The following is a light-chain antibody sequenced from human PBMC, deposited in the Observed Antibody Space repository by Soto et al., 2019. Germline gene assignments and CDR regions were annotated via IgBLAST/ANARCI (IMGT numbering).Light chain of an antibody. CDR3: SSYTTSNTRQIV. J-gene: IGLJ1*01. CDR1: SSDFGGYNY. CDR2: DVS. Sequence: QTVMTQPASLSWTPGQSITISYTGTSSDFGGYNYVSWYQHHPGKAPILLIYDVSNRPSGVSNRFSGSKSDNTASLTISGLQPEDEADYYCSSYTTSNTRQIVFGTGTKVTVL. V-gene: IGLV2-14*03.